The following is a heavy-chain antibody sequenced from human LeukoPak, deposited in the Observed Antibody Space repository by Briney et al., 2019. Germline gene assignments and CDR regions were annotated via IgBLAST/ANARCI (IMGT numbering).Heavy chain of an antibody. CDR3: ARDLGVMVRAFDI. CDR1: GGSISSYY. D-gene: IGHD5-18*01. Sequence: SETLSLTCTVSGGSISSYYWSWIRQPPGERLEWIGYIYYSGSTSYNPSLKSRVTISVDTSKNQISLKLSSVTAADTAVYYCARDLGVMVRAFDICGQETMVTVSS. J-gene: IGHJ3*02. CDR2: IYYSGST. V-gene: IGHV4-59*01.